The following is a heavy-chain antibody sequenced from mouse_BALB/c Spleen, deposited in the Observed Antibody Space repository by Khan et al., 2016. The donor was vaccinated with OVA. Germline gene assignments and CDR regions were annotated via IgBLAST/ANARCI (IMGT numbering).Heavy chain of an antibody. CDR3: ARSPYGNFAY. Sequence: EVQLVESGGALVKPGGSLKLSCAASGFTFSTYAMSWVRQTPEKRLEWVATISSDGDSPYYPDNVTGRFTISRDNAKNHLYLQMSSMRSEDTAMHYGARSPYGNFAYWGQGTLVTVSA. J-gene: IGHJ3*01. D-gene: IGHD2-1*01. V-gene: IGHV5-9-3*01. CDR1: GFTFSTYA. CDR2: ISSDGDSP.